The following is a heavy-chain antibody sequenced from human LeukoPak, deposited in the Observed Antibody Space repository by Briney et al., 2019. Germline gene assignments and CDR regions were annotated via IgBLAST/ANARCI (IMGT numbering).Heavy chain of an antibody. V-gene: IGHV4-34*01. Sequence: SETLSLTCAVYGGSFSGYYWSWIRQPPGKGLEWIGEINHSGSTNYNPSLKSRVTISVDTSKNQLSLKLSSVTAADTAVYYCARHITIFGVVITNWYFDLWGRGTLVTVSS. CDR2: INHSGST. J-gene: IGHJ2*01. D-gene: IGHD3-3*01. CDR3: ARHITIFGVVITNWYFDL. CDR1: GGSFSGYY.